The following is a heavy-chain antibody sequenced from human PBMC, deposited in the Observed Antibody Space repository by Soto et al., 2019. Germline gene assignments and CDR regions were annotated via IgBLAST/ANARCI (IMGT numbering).Heavy chain of an antibody. Sequence: SVKVSCKTSGXTFGNSAVQWGRQARGQHLERIGWIIVASGVTNYVQNLQGRITITRDTSTNTAYMELSSLRSEDTAVYYCAAVTEVSFRENWF. CDR1: GXTFGNSA. CDR2: IIVASGVT. J-gene: IGHJ5*01. D-gene: IGHD3-10*01. V-gene: IGHV1-58*01. CDR3: AAVTEVSFRENWF.